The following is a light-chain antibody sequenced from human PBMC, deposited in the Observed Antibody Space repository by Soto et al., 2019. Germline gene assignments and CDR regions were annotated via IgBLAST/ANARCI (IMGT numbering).Light chain of an antibody. CDR2: DAS. CDR1: QSVSSY. Sequence: EIVLTQSPATLSLSPGERATLSCRASQSVSSYLAWYQQKPGQAPRLLIYDASTRATGIPARFSGSGSGTEFTLTINSLQSEDFAVYYCQQYNNWPRTFDQGTKVDIK. J-gene: IGKJ1*01. V-gene: IGKV3-15*01. CDR3: QQYNNWPRT.